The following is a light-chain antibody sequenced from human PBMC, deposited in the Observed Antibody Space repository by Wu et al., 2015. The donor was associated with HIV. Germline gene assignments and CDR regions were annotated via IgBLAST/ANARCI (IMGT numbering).Light chain of an antibody. V-gene: IGKV3-11*01. Sequence: EIVLTQSPATLSLSPGERATLSCRASQSVSRFLAWYQHKPGQAPRVVIYDTSNRAAGIPARFSGSGSGTDFTLTISSPEPEDFAVYYCHQRTTWPRTFGQGTKVEVK. J-gene: IGKJ1*01. CDR1: QSVSRF. CDR3: HQRTTWPRT. CDR2: DTS.